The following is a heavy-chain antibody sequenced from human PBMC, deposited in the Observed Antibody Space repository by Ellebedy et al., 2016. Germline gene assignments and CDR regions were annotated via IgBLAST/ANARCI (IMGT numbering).Heavy chain of an antibody. CDR3: ATERVTGYFGY. V-gene: IGHV1-8*01. J-gene: IGHJ4*02. Sequence: ASVKVSCKTSGYTFTSYDINWVRQATGQGLEWIGWMNTNSSNTGYAQKFQGRVTMTRNTSISTAYMELSSLRSEDTVVYYCATERVTGYFGYWGQGTLVTVSS. D-gene: IGHD1-14*01. CDR1: GYTFTSYD. CDR2: MNTNSSNT.